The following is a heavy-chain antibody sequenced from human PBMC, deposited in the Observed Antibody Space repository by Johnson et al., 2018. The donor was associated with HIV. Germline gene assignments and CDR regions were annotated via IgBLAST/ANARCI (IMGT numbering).Heavy chain of an antibody. V-gene: IGHV3-30*04. CDR2: IPYDGSNQ. CDR3: AKDDNLGVWYSDAFDI. CDR1: GFTFSGYA. D-gene: IGHD2-15*01. J-gene: IGHJ3*02. Sequence: QVQLVESGGGVVQPGRSLRLSCVGSGFTFSGYAMHWVRQAPGKGLEWVAFIPYDGSNQLYADSVKGRFTISRDNSKNTLYLQMNSLRPEDTAMYYCAKDDNLGVWYSDAFDIWGQGTVVTVSS.